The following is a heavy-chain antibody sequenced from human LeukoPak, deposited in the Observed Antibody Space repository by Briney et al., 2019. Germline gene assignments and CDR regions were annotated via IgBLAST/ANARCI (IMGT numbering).Heavy chain of an antibody. V-gene: IGHV1-2*02. CDR2: INPNSGAT. Sequence: ASMTVSCKASGYTFTDYYMHWVRQAPGQGLEWMGWINPNSGATNYAQKFQGRVTMTRDTSISTVYMELSRLRSDDTAIFYCARGRYVGELVGYFDYWGQGTLVTVSS. D-gene: IGHD1-26*01. J-gene: IGHJ4*02. CDR3: ARGRYVGELVGYFDY. CDR1: GYTFTDYY.